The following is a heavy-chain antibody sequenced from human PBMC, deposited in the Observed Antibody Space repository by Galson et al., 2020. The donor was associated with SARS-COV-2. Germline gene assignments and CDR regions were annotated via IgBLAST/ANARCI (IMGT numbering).Heavy chain of an antibody. CDR3: ARHPYSSSWLPRAYFDY. Sequence: ASVKVSCKASGYTFTSYGISWVRQAPGQGLEWMGWISAYNGNTNYAQKLQGRVTMTTDTSTSTAYMELRSLRSDDTAVYYCARHPYSSSWLPRAYFDYWGQGTLVTVSS. CDR1: GYTFTSYG. V-gene: IGHV1-18*01. D-gene: IGHD6-13*01. CDR2: ISAYNGNT. J-gene: IGHJ4*02.